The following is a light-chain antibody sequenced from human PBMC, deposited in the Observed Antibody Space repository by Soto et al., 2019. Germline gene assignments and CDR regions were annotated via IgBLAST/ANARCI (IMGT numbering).Light chain of an antibody. CDR2: RNN. J-gene: IGLJ2*01. CDR3: AAWDDSLSGPVV. CDR1: SSNIGSNY. Sequence: QSVLTQPPSASGTPGQRVTISCSGSSSNIGSNYVYWYQQLPGTAPKHLIYRNNQRPSAVPDRFSGSKSGTSASLAISGVRSEDEADYYCAAWDDSLSGPVVFGGGTKLTVL. V-gene: IGLV1-47*01.